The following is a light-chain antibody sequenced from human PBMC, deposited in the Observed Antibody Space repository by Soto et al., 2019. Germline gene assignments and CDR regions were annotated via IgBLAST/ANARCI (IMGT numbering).Light chain of an antibody. Sequence: DIPMTQSPSTLSASVGDRVTITCRASQSISSWLAWYQQKPGKAPKLLIYKASSLESGVPSRFSGSGSGTEFTLTISSLQPDDFATYYCQQYNSYSPVTFGQWTKVEIK. CDR2: KAS. V-gene: IGKV1-5*03. CDR1: QSISSW. J-gene: IGKJ1*01. CDR3: QQYNSYSPVT.